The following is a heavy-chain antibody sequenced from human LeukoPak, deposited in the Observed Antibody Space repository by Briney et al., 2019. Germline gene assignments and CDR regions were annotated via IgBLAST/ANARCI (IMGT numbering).Heavy chain of an antibody. V-gene: IGHV3-7*01. CDR3: ARAASSTRPYYFDY. D-gene: IGHD3-10*01. Sequence: GGSLRLSCAASGFSFSYSWMTWVRQAPGKGLEWVASIKQDGSEKYYVDSVKGRFTISRDNAKNSLSLQINGLRAEDTAVYYCARAASSTRPYYFDYWAQGTLVTVSS. J-gene: IGHJ4*02. CDR2: IKQDGSEK. CDR1: GFSFSYSW.